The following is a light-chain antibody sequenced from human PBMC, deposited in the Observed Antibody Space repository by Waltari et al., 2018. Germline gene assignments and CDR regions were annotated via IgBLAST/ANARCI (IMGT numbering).Light chain of an antibody. CDR2: HAP. J-gene: IGKJ1*01. CDR1: QSVSSF. Sequence: EVVLTQSPGTLSLSPGERATLACRASQSVSSFLAWYQQKPGQAPRLLIYHAPNRATGIPDRFSGSGSGTDFSLTISRLEPEDFAVYYCQNHERLPATFGQGTKVEI. CDR3: QNHERLPAT. V-gene: IGKV3-20*01.